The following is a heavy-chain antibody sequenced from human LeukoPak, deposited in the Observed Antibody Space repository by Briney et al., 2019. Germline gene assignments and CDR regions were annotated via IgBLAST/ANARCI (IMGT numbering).Heavy chain of an antibody. Sequence: PSETLSLTCTVSGGSINNYYWSWIRQPAGKGLEWIGYIYYSGSTNYNPSLKSRVTISVDTSKNQFSLKLSSVTAADTAVYYRARSLRGGYDDYWGQGTLVTVSS. CDR1: GGSINNYY. V-gene: IGHV4-59*01. J-gene: IGHJ4*02. CDR3: ARSLRGGYDDY. D-gene: IGHD5-12*01. CDR2: IYYSGST.